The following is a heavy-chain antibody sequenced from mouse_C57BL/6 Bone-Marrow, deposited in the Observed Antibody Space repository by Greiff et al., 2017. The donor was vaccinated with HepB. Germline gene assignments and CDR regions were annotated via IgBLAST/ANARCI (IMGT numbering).Heavy chain of an antibody. CDR2: IHPNSGST. CDR1: GYTFTSYW. J-gene: IGHJ2*01. Sequence: QVQLQQPGAELVKPGASVKLSCKASGYTFTSYWMHWVKQRPGQGLEWIGMIHPNSGSTNYNEKFKSKATLTVDKSSSTAYMQLSSLTSEDSAVYYCAREITTVVATPYFDYWGQGTTLTVSS. V-gene: IGHV1-64*01. D-gene: IGHD1-1*01. CDR3: AREITTVVATPYFDY.